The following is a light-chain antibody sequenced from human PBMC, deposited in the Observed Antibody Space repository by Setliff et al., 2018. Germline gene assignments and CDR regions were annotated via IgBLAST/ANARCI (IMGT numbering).Light chain of an antibody. Sequence: QSALTQPASVSGSPGQSITISCTGTSSDVGGYNYVSWYQQHPGKAPKLMIYDVSKRPSGVSNRFSGSKSGNTASLTISGLQAEDEADYYCSSYTCSSTFVFGNGTKVTVL. CDR1: SSDVGGYNY. CDR3: SSYTCSSTFV. CDR2: DVS. J-gene: IGLJ1*01. V-gene: IGLV2-14*01.